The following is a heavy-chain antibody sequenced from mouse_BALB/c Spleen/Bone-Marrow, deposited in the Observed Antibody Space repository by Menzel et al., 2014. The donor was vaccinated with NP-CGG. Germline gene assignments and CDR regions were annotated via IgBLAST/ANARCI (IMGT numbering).Heavy chain of an antibody. CDR3: ARMHYYCYVAY. V-gene: IGHV4-1*02. CDR1: GFDFSRYW. J-gene: IGHJ3*01. D-gene: IGHD1-2*01. Sequence: EVQVVESGGGLVQPGGSLKLSCAASGFDFSRYWMSWVRQAPGKGLEWIGEINPDSSTINYMPSLKDEFTISRNNAKNTLYLQMSKVRSEDTALYYCARMHYYCYVAYWGQGTLVTVSA. CDR2: INPDSSTI.